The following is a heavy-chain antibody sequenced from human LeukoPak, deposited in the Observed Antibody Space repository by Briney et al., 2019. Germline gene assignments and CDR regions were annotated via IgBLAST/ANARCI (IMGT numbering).Heavy chain of an antibody. Sequence: ASVKVSCKASGYTPTRYYMHWVRQAPRQELEWMGCINTIRGGTNNAQKFQGRGTMTRETPITAAYMELSGLRSEDTAVYYCAGGKLRPAFDIWGQGTMVTVSS. CDR3: AGGKLRPAFDI. CDR2: INTIRGGT. D-gene: IGHD1-26*01. CDR1: GYTPTRYY. V-gene: IGHV1-2*02. J-gene: IGHJ3*02.